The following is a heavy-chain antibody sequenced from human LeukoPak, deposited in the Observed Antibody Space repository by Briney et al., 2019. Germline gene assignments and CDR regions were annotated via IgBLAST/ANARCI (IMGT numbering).Heavy chain of an antibody. CDR1: GFTFSSYA. CDR3: ARENSSDWYYFDY. CDR2: ISYDGSNK. Sequence: PGGSLRLSCAASGFTFSSYAMHWVRQAPGKGLEWVAVISYDGSNKYYADSVKGRFTISRDNSKNTLYLQMNSLRAEDTAVYYCARENSSDWYYFDYWGQGTLVTVSS. V-gene: IGHV3-30-3*01. J-gene: IGHJ4*02. D-gene: IGHD6-19*01.